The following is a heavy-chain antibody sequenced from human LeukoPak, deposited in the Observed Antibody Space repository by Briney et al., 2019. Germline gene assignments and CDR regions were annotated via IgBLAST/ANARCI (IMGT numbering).Heavy chain of an antibody. V-gene: IGHV4-34*01. Sequence: SETLSLTCAVYGGSFSGYYWSRIRQPPGKGLEWIGEINHSGSTNYNPSLKSRVTISVDTSKNQFSLKLSSVTAADTAVYYCVRGTYYYDSSGYYGAQFDYWGQGTLVTVSS. CDR2: INHSGST. D-gene: IGHD3-22*01. J-gene: IGHJ4*02. CDR1: GGSFSGYY. CDR3: VRGTYYYDSSGYYGAQFDY.